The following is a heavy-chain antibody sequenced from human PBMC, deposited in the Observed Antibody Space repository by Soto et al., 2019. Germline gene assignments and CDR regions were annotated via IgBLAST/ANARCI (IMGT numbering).Heavy chain of an antibody. Sequence: SGGSLRLSCAASGFTFSSYSMNWVRQAPGKGLEWVSSISSSSSYIYYADSVKGRFTISRDNAKNSLYLQMNSLRAEYTAVYYCARDRGGYSYGHKNYYYGMDVWGQATTVTVSS. D-gene: IGHD5-18*01. CDR2: ISSSSSYI. CDR3: ARDRGGYSYGHKNYYYGMDV. V-gene: IGHV3-21*01. J-gene: IGHJ6*02. CDR1: GFTFSSYS.